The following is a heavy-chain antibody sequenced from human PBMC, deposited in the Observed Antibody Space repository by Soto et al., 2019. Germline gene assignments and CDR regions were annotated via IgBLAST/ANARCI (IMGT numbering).Heavy chain of an antibody. Sequence: EVQLVESGGGLVQPGGSLRLSCAASGFTFSSHWMHWVRQAPGKGLVWVSRISSDGSRTNYADSVKGRFTISRDNAKNTVYLQMSRLRAEETAVYYCASGVRGAYGLDIWGQGTMVTVSS. CDR2: ISSDGSRT. CDR1: GFTFSSHW. D-gene: IGHD2-21*01. J-gene: IGHJ3*02. CDR3: ASGVRGAYGLDI. V-gene: IGHV3-74*01.